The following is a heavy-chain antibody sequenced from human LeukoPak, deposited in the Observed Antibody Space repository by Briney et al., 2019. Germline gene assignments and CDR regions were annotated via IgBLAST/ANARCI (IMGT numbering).Heavy chain of an antibody. Sequence: GGSLRLSCAASGFTFSSYAMSWVRQAPGKGLEWVSAISGSGGSIDYADSVKGRFTISRDNSKNTLYLQMNSLRAEDTAVYYCAKVVDTYMFIVWFDPWGQGTLVTVSS. CDR2: ISGSGGSI. J-gene: IGHJ5*02. CDR3: AKVVDTYMFIVWFDP. V-gene: IGHV3-23*01. CDR1: GFTFSSYA. D-gene: IGHD2-15*01.